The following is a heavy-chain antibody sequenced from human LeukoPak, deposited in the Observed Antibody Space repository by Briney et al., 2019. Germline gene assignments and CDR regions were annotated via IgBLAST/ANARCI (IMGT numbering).Heavy chain of an antibody. Sequence: EASVKVSCKASGGTFSSYAISWVRQAPGQGLEWMGGIIPIFGTANYAQKFQGRVTITADESTSKAYMELSSLRSEDTAVYYCAIDQKGTGDYSNYVGRIYNWFDPWGQGTLVTVSS. CDR2: IIPIFGTA. CDR1: GGTFSSYA. CDR3: AIDQKGTGDYSNYVGRIYNWFDP. V-gene: IGHV1-69*13. J-gene: IGHJ5*02. D-gene: IGHD4-11*01.